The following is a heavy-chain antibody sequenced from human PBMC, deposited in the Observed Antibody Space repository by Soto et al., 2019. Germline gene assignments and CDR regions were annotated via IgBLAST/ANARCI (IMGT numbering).Heavy chain of an antibody. D-gene: IGHD2-8*01. CDR2: ISPYNGNT. CDR3: ARQFGVNPHFDY. CDR1: GYSFTSYG. J-gene: IGHJ4*02. V-gene: IGHV1-18*01. Sequence: QVQLVQSGAEVKEPGASVKVSCMASGYSFTSYGLIWLRQAPGQRLEWMGWISPYNGNTNYAQKLQGRDTMTTDTSTNTAYMELRSLRSDDTAVYYCARQFGVNPHFDYWGQGTLVAVSS.